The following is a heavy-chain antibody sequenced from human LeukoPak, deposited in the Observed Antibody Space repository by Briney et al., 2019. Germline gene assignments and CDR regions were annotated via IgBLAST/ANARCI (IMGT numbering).Heavy chain of an antibody. CDR3: ARGLRSSWYVEHNWFDP. D-gene: IGHD6-13*01. Sequence: SETLSLTCTVSGGSISSSSYYWGWIRQPPGKGLEWIGSIYYSGSTYYNPFLKSRVTISVDTSKNQFSLKLSSVTAADTAVYYCARGLRSSWYVEHNWFDPWGQGTLVTVSS. V-gene: IGHV4-39*07. CDR1: GGSISSSSYY. J-gene: IGHJ5*02. CDR2: IYYSGST.